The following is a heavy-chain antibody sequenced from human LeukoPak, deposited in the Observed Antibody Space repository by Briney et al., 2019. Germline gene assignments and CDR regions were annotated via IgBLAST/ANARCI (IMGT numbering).Heavy chain of an antibody. J-gene: IGHJ4*02. CDR3: ARSEVAVAGQYDY. Sequence: TSETLSLTCTVSGGSISSYYWSWIRQPPGKGLEWIGYIYYSGSTNYNPSLKSRVTISVDTSKNQFSLKLSSVTAADTAVYYCARSEVAVAGQYDYWGQGTLVTVSS. V-gene: IGHV4-59*01. CDR1: GGSISSYY. D-gene: IGHD6-19*01. CDR2: IYYSGST.